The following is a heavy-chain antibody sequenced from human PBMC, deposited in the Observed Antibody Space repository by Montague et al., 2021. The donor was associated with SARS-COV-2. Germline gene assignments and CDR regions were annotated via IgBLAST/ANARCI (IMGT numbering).Heavy chain of an antibody. Sequence: TLSLTCTVSGASVSSGGNYWTWIRQHPGKGLEWIGSIYYSGNTSYNPSLKSRVTISVDTSKKDLSLKLTSVTAADTAVYYCARRPGSPKYAFDSWGQGTKVTVSS. J-gene: IGHJ4*02. CDR1: GASVSSGGNY. CDR2: IYYSGNT. D-gene: IGHD3-10*01. CDR3: ARRPGSPKYAFDS. V-gene: IGHV4-31*03.